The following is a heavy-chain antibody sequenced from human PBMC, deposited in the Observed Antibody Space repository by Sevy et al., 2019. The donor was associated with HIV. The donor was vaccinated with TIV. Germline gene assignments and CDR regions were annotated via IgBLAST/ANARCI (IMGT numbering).Heavy chain of an antibody. V-gene: IGHV4-39*01. J-gene: IGHJ4*02. Sequence: SETLSLTCTVSGDSITRSSYYWGWIRQPPGKGLEWIGNIFYSGKTYYNPSLKSRVTISVDTSKNQFSLKLTSVTAADTAVYYCAKTYSSSWYDQYFDYWGQGTLVTVSS. CDR2: IFYSGKT. CDR1: GDSITRSSYY. D-gene: IGHD6-13*01. CDR3: AKTYSSSWYDQYFDY.